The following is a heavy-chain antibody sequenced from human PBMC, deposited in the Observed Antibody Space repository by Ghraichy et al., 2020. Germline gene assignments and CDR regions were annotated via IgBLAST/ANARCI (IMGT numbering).Heavy chain of an antibody. CDR3: ARERGSGSYRNKAAFDI. Sequence: ESLNISCTVSGGSISSYYWSWIRQPPGKGLEWIGYIYYSGSTNYNPSLKSRVTISVDTSKNQFSLKLSSVTAADTAVYYCARERGSGSYRNKAAFDIWGQGTMVTVSS. CDR2: IYYSGST. D-gene: IGHD1-26*01. V-gene: IGHV4-59*01. CDR1: GGSISSYY. J-gene: IGHJ3*02.